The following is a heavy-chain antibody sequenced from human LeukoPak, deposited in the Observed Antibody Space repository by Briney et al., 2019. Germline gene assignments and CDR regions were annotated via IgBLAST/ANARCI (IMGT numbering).Heavy chain of an antibody. CDR3: ATVAARTLWFGEHTPRYYFDY. V-gene: IGHV1-24*01. D-gene: IGHD3-10*01. CDR2: FDPEDGET. CDR1: GYTLTELS. J-gene: IGHJ4*02. Sequence: ASVKVSCKVSGYTLTELSMHWVRQAPGKGLEWMGGFDPEDGETIYAQKFQGRVTMTEDTSTDTAYMELSSLRSEDTAVYYCATVAARTLWFGEHTPRYYFDYWGQGTLVTVST.